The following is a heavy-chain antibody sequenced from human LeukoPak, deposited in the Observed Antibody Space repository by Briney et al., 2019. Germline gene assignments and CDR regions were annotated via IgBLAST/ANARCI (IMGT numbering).Heavy chain of an antibody. Sequence: GGSLRLSCAASAFTFSNYWMSWVRQAPGKGLAWVANIKQDGSEKYYVNSVKGRFTISRDNAKNSLYLQMNSLRAEDTAIYYCAREDDWNYEDYWGQGTLVTVSS. CDR2: IKQDGSEK. J-gene: IGHJ4*02. CDR1: AFTFSNYW. D-gene: IGHD1-7*01. CDR3: AREDDWNYEDY. V-gene: IGHV3-7*01.